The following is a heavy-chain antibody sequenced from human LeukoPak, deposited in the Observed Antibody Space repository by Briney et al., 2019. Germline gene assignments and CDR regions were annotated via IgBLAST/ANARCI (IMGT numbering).Heavy chain of an antibody. CDR1: GGSFSGYY. CDR2: INHSGST. CDR3: ARVAGQQWLVRPFDY. J-gene: IGHJ4*02. Sequence: SETLSLTCAVYGGSFSGYYWSWIRQPPGKGLEWIGEINHSGSTNYNPSLKSRVTISVDTSKNQFSLKLSSVTAVDTAVYYCARVAGQQWLVRPFDYWGQGTLVTVSS. V-gene: IGHV4-34*01. D-gene: IGHD6-19*01.